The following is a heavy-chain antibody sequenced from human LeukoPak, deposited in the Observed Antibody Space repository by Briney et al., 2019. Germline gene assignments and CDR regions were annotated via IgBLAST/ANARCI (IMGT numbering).Heavy chain of an antibody. CDR1: GFSFSNYA. D-gene: IGHD5-12*01. J-gene: IGHJ4*02. CDR2: IINSSYI. Sequence: GGSLRLSCAASGFSFSNYALGWIRQAPGKGLQWVSSIINSSYIYYSESVKGRFTISRDNTKNSLYLEMDRLSAEDTAVYYCARDRGYAGYAHGYWGQGTLVTVSS. V-gene: IGHV3-21*01. CDR3: ARDRGYAGYAHGY.